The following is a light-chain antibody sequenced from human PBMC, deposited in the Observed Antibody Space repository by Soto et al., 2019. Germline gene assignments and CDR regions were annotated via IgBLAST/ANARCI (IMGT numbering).Light chain of an antibody. CDR1: SGHSTYG. Sequence: QSVLTQSPSASASLGASVKLTCTLSSGHSTYGIAWHQQQPEKGPRYLMKVDSDGSHYKGDGIPDRFSGSSSGADRYLTISSLQSADEADYYCQTWGAGMVFGGGTKLTVL. V-gene: IGLV4-69*01. CDR2: VDSDGSH. J-gene: IGLJ2*01. CDR3: QTWGAGMV.